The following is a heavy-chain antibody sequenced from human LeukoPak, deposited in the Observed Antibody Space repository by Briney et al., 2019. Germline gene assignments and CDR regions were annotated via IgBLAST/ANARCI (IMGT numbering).Heavy chain of an antibody. CDR3: ATGSRFDP. V-gene: IGHV1-2*02. CDR2: INANSGGT. J-gene: IGHJ5*02. CDR1: GYTFTAYY. D-gene: IGHD3-10*01. Sequence: ASVTVSFKGSGYTFTAYYMDRVRQARGQGREWMGWINANSGGTNYAQKFQGRVTMTRDTSSSTAYMELSRLRSDDTAVYYCATGSRFDPWGQGTLVTVSS.